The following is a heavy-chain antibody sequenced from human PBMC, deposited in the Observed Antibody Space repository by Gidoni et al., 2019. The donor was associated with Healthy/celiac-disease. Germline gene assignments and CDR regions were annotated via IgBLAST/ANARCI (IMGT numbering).Heavy chain of an antibody. CDR2: IIPIFGTA. J-gene: IGHJ5*02. CDR1: GSTFSSYA. CDR3: ARDLSPYENWFDP. V-gene: IGHV1-69*06. D-gene: IGHD3-3*01. Sequence: QVQLVQSGAEVKKPGSSVKVSCKASGSTFSSYAISWVRQAPGQGLEWMGGIIPIFGTANDAQKFQGRVTMTADKSTSTAYMELSSLRSEDTAVYYCARDLSPYENWFDPWGQGTLVTVSS.